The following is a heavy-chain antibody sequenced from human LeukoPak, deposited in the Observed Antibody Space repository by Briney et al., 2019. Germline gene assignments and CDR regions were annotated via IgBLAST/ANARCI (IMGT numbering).Heavy chain of an antibody. Sequence: GGSLRLSCAASGFTFSSYAMHWVRQAPGKGLEWVAVISYDGSNKYYADSVKGRFTISRDNSKNTLYLQMNSLRAEDTAVYYCARDARSTSYMDVWGKGTTVTVSS. CDR2: ISYDGSNK. D-gene: IGHD2-2*01. J-gene: IGHJ6*03. CDR1: GFTFSSYA. V-gene: IGHV3-30-3*01. CDR3: ARDARSTSYMDV.